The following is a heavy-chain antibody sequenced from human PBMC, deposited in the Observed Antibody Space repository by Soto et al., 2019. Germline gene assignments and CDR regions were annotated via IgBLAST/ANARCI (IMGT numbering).Heavy chain of an antibody. CDR1: GFTFSSYY. V-gene: IGHV3-74*01. D-gene: IGHD3-16*01. CDR3: VDWGAN. J-gene: IGHJ4*02. Sequence: EVQLVESGGGLVQPGGSLRLSCAASGFTFSSYYMHWVRQPPGKGLVSVSRINTDGSSTGYADSVKSRFTISRDNAKNTLYMLMNSLRAEDTAMYYCVDWGANWGQGILVTVSS. CDR2: INTDGSST.